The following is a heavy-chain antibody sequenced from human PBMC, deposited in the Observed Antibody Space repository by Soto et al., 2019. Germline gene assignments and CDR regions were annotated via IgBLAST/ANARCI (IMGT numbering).Heavy chain of an antibody. J-gene: IGHJ6*02. D-gene: IGHD2-15*01. CDR1: GGSISSSSYY. Sequence: SETLSLTCTVSGGSISSSSYYWGWIRQPPGKGLEWIGSIYYSGSTYYNPSLKSRVTISVDTSKNQFSLKLSSVTAADTAVYYCARLSRQRDCSGGSCYSGYYYGMDVWGQGTTVTVSS. V-gene: IGHV4-39*01. CDR2: IYYSGST. CDR3: ARLSRQRDCSGGSCYSGYYYGMDV.